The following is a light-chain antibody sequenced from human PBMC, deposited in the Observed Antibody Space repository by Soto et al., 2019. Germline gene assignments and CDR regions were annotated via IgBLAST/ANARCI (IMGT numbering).Light chain of an antibody. V-gene: IGLV2-14*01. Sequence: QSALTQPASVSGSPGQSITISCTGTSSDVGGYHYVSWYQQHPGKAPKLMMYDVSNRPSGVSNRFSGSKSGNTASLTISGLQAEDEADYYCSSYTSSSTLLYVFVTGTKLTVL. J-gene: IGLJ1*01. CDR1: SSDVGGYHY. CDR3: SSYTSSSTLLYV. CDR2: DVS.